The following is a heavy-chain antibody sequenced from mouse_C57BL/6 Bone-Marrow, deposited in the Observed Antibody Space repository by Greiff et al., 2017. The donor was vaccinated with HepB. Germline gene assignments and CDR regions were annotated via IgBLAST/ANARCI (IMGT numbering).Heavy chain of an antibody. CDR3: ARDAYYSAMDY. Sequence: EVKLVESGGGLVQSGRSLRLSCATSGFTFSDFYMEWVRQAPGKGLEWIAASRNKANDYTTEYSASVKGRFIVSRDTSQSILYLQMNALRAEDTAIYYCARDAYYSAMDYWGQGTSVTVSS. CDR1: GFTFSDFY. CDR2: SRNKANDYTT. J-gene: IGHJ4*01. D-gene: IGHD2-12*01. V-gene: IGHV7-1*01.